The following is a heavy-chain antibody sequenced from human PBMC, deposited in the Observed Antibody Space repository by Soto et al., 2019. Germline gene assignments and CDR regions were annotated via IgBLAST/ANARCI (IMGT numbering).Heavy chain of an antibody. D-gene: IGHD2-8*01. Sequence: TLSLTCTVSGGSSSSGGYYWSWIRQHPGKGLEWIGYIYYSGSTYYNPSLKSRVTISVDTSKNQFSLKLSSVTAADTAVYYCARTSGYCTNGVCSRPGWFDPWGQGTLVTVSS. CDR1: GGSSSSGGYY. V-gene: IGHV4-31*03. CDR3: ARTSGYCTNGVCSRPGWFDP. CDR2: IYYSGST. J-gene: IGHJ5*02.